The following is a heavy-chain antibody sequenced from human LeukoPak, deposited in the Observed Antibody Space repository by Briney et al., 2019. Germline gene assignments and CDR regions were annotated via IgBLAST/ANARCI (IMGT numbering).Heavy chain of an antibody. V-gene: IGHV3-30*02. Sequence: GGSLRLSCAASGFTFSSYGMHWVRQAPGKGLEWVAFIRYDGSNKYYADSVKGRLTISRDNSKNTLYLQMNSVRAEDTAVYYCAKDDRIRYYYDSSGYYRDQGFDYWGQGTLVTVSS. J-gene: IGHJ4*02. CDR1: GFTFSSYG. CDR2: IRYDGSNK. CDR3: AKDDRIRYYYDSSGYYRDQGFDY. D-gene: IGHD3-22*01.